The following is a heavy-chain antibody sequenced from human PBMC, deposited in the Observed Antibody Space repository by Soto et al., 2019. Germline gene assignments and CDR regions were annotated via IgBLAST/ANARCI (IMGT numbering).Heavy chain of an antibody. CDR3: ARQGGSPTPQRVFDF. J-gene: IGHJ4*02. V-gene: IGHV4-34*01. D-gene: IGHD3-16*01. CDR1: GGSFSGYY. CDR2: INHGGST. Sequence: QVQLQQRGAGLLKPSETLSLTCAVYGGSFSGYYWSWIRQSPGKGLEWIGEINHGGSTNYIPSLKSRVTISVDTSKNQFSLRLSSVTAADTAVYYCARQGGSPTPQRVFDFWGQGTLVTVSS.